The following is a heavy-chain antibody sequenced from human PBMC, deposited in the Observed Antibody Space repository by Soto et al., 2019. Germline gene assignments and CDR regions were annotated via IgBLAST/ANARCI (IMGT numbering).Heavy chain of an antibody. CDR2: IYYSGST. V-gene: IGHV4-59*08. J-gene: IGHJ6*04. D-gene: IGHD3-3*01. CDR3: AIQGNTSLRYYYSVVAV. CDR1: GGSISSYY. Sequence: TSETLSLTFTVSGGSISSYYRSWIRQPPGKGLQLSGYIYYSGSTNYNRPPKSRVTISVETSKSHFSLHLSSVTAADTAVYYCAIQGNTSLRYYYSVVAVRGKGSTDTVSS.